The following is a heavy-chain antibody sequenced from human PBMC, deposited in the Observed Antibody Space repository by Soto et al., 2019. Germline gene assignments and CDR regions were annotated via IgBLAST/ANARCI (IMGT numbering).Heavy chain of an antibody. CDR3: ARVPIPDGIVVLAAAIHFYGMDV. J-gene: IGHJ6*02. CDR2: MHHSGSA. CDR1: GCSISSNNW. Sequence: QVQLQESGPGMVKPSGTLSLTCAISGCSISSNNWWSWVRQPPGKGLEWIGEMHHSGSANYSPSLKSRVTISVDKSNNQFSLNLRSVTAADTAIYYCARVPIPDGIVVLAAAIHFYGMDVWGQGTTVTVSS. V-gene: IGHV4-4*02. D-gene: IGHD2-2*01.